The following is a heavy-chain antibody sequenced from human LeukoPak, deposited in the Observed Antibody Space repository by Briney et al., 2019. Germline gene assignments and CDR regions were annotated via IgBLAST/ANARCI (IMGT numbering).Heavy chain of an antibody. J-gene: IGHJ4*02. Sequence: SETLSLTCTVSGVSINTYFWSWIRQPPGKGLEWIGYVYYNGITNYNPSLKSRVSISLDTSKNQFSLRLNSVTAAETAVYYCASQLGGTTFHWGQGTLVTVSS. CDR2: VYYNGIT. CDR1: GVSINTYF. V-gene: IGHV4-59*01. D-gene: IGHD1/OR15-1a*01. CDR3: ASQLGGTTFH.